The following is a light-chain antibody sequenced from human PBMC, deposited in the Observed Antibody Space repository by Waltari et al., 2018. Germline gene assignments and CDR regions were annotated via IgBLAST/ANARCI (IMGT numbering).Light chain of an antibody. CDR2: LGS. V-gene: IGKV2-28*01. CDR1: RSLLHSNGYNY. Sequence: DVVMTQFPLSLPVTPGEPASISCRSSRSLLHSNGYNYLDWYLQKPGQSPQLLIYLGSTRASGVPDRFSGSGSGTDVTLKISRVEAEDVGVYYCMQALQTPLTFGGGTKVEIK. J-gene: IGKJ4*01. CDR3: MQALQTPLT.